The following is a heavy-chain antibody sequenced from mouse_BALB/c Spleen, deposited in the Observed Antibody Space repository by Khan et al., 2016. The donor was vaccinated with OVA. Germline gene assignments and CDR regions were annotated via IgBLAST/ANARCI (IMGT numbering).Heavy chain of an antibody. V-gene: IGHV5-17*02. CDR2: ISSGSSTV. J-gene: IGHJ1*01. CDR1: GFTLSSFG. D-gene: IGHD2-1*01. CDR3: ARSGGNFHWYFDV. Sequence: EVKLLESGGGLVQPGGSRKLSCAASGFTLSSFGMHWVRQAPKKGLEWVAYISSGSSTVYYVDTVKGRFTISRDSHKNTLFLQMTSLRSEDSAMYYCARSGGNFHWYFDVWGAGTSVTVSS.